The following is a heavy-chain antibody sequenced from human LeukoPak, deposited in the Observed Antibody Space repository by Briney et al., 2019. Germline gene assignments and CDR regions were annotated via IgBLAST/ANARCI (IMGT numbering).Heavy chain of an antibody. J-gene: IGHJ4*02. D-gene: IGHD2-2*01. CDR3: ARGFVVVPAAMNY. V-gene: IGHV1-3*01. CDR2: INAGNGNT. Sequence: ASVKVSCKASGYTFTSYAMHWVRQAPGQRLEWMGWINAGNGNTKYSQKFQGRVTITRDTSASTAYMELISLRSEDTAVYYCARGFVVVPAAMNYWGQGTLVTVPS. CDR1: GYTFTSYA.